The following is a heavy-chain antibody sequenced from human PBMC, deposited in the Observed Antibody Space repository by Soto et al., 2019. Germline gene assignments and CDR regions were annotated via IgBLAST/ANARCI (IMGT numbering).Heavy chain of an antibody. Sequence: QVQLQQWGAGLLKPSETLSLTCAVYGGSFNSYFWNWIRQPPGRGLEWIGKINHSGSVNYNPSLKSRVTMSVDTPKNHFSLKLSAVIAADPAVYYCARGTREGWYFDLWGRGTLVTVSS. J-gene: IGHJ2*01. CDR3: ARGTREGWYFDL. CDR1: GGSFNSYF. CDR2: INHSGSV. V-gene: IGHV4-34*01.